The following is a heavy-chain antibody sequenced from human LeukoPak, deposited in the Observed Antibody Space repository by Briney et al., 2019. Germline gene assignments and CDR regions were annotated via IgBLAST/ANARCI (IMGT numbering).Heavy chain of an antibody. CDR2: IVPIFGTA. J-gene: IGHJ5*02. Sequence: SVKVSCKASGGTFSSYAISWVRQAPGQGLEWMGRIVPIFGTANYAQKFQGRVTITTDESTSTAYMELSSLRSEDTAVYYCARDRDLRFGELLWWFDPWGQGTLVTVSS. CDR1: GGTFSSYA. CDR3: ARDRDLRFGELLWWFDP. D-gene: IGHD3-10*01. V-gene: IGHV1-69*05.